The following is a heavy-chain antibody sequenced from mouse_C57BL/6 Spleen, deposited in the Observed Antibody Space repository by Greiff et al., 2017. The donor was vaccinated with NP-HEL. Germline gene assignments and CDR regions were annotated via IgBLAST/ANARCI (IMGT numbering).Heavy chain of an antibody. V-gene: IGHV1-80*01. D-gene: IGHD2-4*01. CDR2: IYPGDGDT. CDR3: TSYDYDHFIAY. Sequence: VQLQQSGAELVKPGASVKISCKASGYAFSSYWMNWVKQRPGKGLEWIGQIYPGDGDTNYNGKFKGKATLTADKSSSTAYLQLSSLPSEDSAVYYCTSYDYDHFIAYWGQGTLVTVSA. CDR1: GYAFSSYW. J-gene: IGHJ3*01.